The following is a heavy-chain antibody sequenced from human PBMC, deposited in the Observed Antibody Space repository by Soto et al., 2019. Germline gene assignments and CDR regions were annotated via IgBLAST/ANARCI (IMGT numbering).Heavy chain of an antibody. Sequence: QVQLVQSGAEEKKPGASVKVSCKASGYTFTSYAMHWVRQAPGQRLEWMGWINAGNGNTKYSQKFQGRVTITRDTSASTAYMELSSLRSEDTAVYYCARVYAVVAGTDYWGQGTLVTVSS. CDR2: INAGNGNT. J-gene: IGHJ4*02. CDR1: GYTFTSYA. V-gene: IGHV1-3*05. D-gene: IGHD6-19*01. CDR3: ARVYAVVAGTDY.